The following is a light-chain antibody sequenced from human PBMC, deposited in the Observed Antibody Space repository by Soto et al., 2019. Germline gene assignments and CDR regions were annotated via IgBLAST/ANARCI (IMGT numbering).Light chain of an antibody. CDR3: SSYTSSITRV. Sequence: QSVLTQPASVSGSPGQSITISCTRTSSDVGGYNYVSWYQQHPGKAPKLMIYEVSNRPSGVSNRFSGSKSGNTASLTISGLQAEDESDYYCSSYTSSITRVFGTGTKAAVL. J-gene: IGLJ1*01. V-gene: IGLV2-14*01. CDR2: EVS. CDR1: SSDVGGYNY.